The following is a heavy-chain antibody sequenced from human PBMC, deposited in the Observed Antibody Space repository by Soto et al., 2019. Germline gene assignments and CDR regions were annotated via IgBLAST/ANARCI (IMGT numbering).Heavy chain of an antibody. CDR2: ISSSSSYT. Sequence: SGGSLRLSCAASGFTFSDYYMSWIRQAPGKGLEWVSYISSSSSYTNYADSVKGRFTISRDNAKNSLYLQMNSLRAEDTAVYYFARLGSTTDGLGNGMDDWGQGTMVTVSS. D-gene: IGHD3-10*01. CDR1: GFTFSDYY. V-gene: IGHV3-11*06. J-gene: IGHJ6*01. CDR3: ARLGSTTDGLGNGMDD.